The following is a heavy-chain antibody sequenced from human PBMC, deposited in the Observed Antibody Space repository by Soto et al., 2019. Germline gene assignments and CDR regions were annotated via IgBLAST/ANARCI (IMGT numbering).Heavy chain of an antibody. Sequence: SETLSLTCTVSGGSVSSGSYYWSWIRQPPGKGLEWIGYIYYSGSTNYNPSLKSRVTISVDTSKNQFSLKLSSVTAADTAVYYCARVTGYSSSSLIDYWGQGTLVTVSS. J-gene: IGHJ4*02. CDR2: IYYSGST. V-gene: IGHV4-61*01. CDR3: ARVTGYSSSSLIDY. CDR1: GGSVSSGSYY. D-gene: IGHD6-6*01.